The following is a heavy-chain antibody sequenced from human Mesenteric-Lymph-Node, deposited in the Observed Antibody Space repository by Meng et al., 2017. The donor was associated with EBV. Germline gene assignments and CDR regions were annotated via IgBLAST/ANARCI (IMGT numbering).Heavy chain of an antibody. J-gene: IGHJ4*02. Sequence: QESGPGLVEPSETLSLTCAVSCGSISSSSWWNWVRQPPGKGLEWIGNIHQSGSINYNPSLKSRVTISVDKSKNQISLKLRSVTAADTAVYYCARESGQHLLWGQGNLVTVSS. CDR1: CGSISSSSW. D-gene: IGHD6-13*01. CDR3: ARESGQHLL. V-gene: IGHV4-4*02. CDR2: IHQSGSI.